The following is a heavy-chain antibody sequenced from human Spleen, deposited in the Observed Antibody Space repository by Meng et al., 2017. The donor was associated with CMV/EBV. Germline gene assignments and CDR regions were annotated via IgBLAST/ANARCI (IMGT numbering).Heavy chain of an antibody. J-gene: IGHJ5*02. Sequence: CTVSGGSISSGTSYWGWIRQPPGKGLEWIGSVHYSGSTYYHPSLKSQVTMSVDTSKNQFSLKLSSVTAADTAMYYCARDHDWNYFDPWGQGTLVTVSS. CDR2: VHYSGST. CDR1: GGSISSGTSY. D-gene: IGHD1-1*01. CDR3: ARDHDWNYFDP. V-gene: IGHV4-39*07.